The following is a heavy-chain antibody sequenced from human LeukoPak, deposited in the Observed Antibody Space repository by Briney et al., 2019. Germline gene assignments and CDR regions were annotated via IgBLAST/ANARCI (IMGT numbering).Heavy chain of an antibody. D-gene: IGHD6-25*01. CDR3: ARGGNTSDLYYGMDV. V-gene: IGHV1-69*13. CDR2: IIPIFGTA. Sequence: SVKVSCKASGYTFTSYGISWVRQAPGQGLEWMGRIIPIFGTANYAQKFQGRVTITADESTSTAYMELSSLRSGDTAIYYCARGGNTSDLYYGMDVWGQGTTVTVSS. CDR1: GYTFTSYG. J-gene: IGHJ6*02.